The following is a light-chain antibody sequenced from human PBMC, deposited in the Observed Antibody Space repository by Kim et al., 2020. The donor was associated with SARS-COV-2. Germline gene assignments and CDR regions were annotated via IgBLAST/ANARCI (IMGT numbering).Light chain of an antibody. J-gene: IGKJ1*01. CDR1: QSVSSNQ. CDR3: QHYATFRWT. Sequence: SPGERVTLSCRASQSVSSNQLAWYQQKPGQAPRLLIYGASSRATGIPDRFTGSGSGTDFTLTISRLEPEDFAVYYCQHYATFRWTFGQGTKVDI. CDR2: GAS. V-gene: IGKV3-20*01.